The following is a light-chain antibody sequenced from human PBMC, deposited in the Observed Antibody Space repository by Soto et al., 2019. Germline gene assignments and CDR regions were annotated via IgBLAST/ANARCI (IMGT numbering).Light chain of an antibody. CDR3: SLYTTDSTYV. CDR2: SNN. CDR1: SSNIGSNY. V-gene: IGLV1-47*02. Sequence: QSVLTQPPSASGTPGQRVTISCSGSSSNIGSNYVYWYQQLPGTAPKLLIYSNNQRPSGVPDRFSGSKSGTSASLAISGLRSEDEADYYCSLYTTDSTYVFGTGTKLTVL. J-gene: IGLJ1*01.